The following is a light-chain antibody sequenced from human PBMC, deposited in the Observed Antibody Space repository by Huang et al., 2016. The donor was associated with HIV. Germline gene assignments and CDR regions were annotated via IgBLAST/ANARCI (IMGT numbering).Light chain of an antibody. CDR2: AAS. Sequence: DIQLTQSPSSLSASVGDRVTVTCRASQSITNHLNLYQHKPGQVPKLLIYAASSLQSGVPSRFRGSGSGTDFTLTIMSLQPEDFATYYCQQSFRTPLTFGGGTKVEIK. J-gene: IGKJ4*01. V-gene: IGKV1-39*01. CDR1: QSITNH. CDR3: QQSFRTPLT.